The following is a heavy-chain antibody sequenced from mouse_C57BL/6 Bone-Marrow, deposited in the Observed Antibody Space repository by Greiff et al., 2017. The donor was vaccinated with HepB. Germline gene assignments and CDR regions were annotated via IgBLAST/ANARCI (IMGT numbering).Heavy chain of an antibody. V-gene: IGHV15-2*01. CDR1: DSEVFPIAY. D-gene: IGHD4-1*01. CDR3: ASGTYYYSDS. J-gene: IGHJ2*01. CDR2: ILPSIGRT. Sequence: SGSELRSPGSSVKLSCKDFDSEVFPIAYMSWVRQKPGHGFEWIGGILPSIGRTLYGVKFEDKATLDADTLSNTAYLELNSLTSEDSAIYYCASGTYYYSDSWGQGTTLTVAS.